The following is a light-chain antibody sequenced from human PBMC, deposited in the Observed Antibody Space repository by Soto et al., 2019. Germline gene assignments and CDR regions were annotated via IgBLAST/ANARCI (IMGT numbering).Light chain of an antibody. J-gene: IGLJ2*01. Sequence: QSVLTQPPSVSGAPGQRVTISCTGNSSNIGAGFDVHWYQQLPGTAPKLLIYGNNNRPSGVPDRFSGSKSGTSASLAITGLQAEDEADYYCQSYGISSDVVFGGGTKVTVL. CDR1: SSNIGAGFD. CDR2: GNN. V-gene: IGLV1-40*01. CDR3: QSYGISSDVV.